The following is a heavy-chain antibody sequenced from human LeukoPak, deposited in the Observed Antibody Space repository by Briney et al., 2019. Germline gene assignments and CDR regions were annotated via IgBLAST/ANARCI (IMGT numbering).Heavy chain of an antibody. Sequence: GGSLRLSCAASGFTVSSNYMSWVRQAPGKGLEWVSLIYSGGSTYYADSVKGRFTISRHNSKNTLYLQMNSLRAEDTAVYYCAKGLWFGELSPFDYWGQGTLVTVSS. V-gene: IGHV3-53*01. D-gene: IGHD3-10*01. CDR3: AKGLWFGELSPFDY. CDR1: GFTVSSNY. J-gene: IGHJ4*02. CDR2: IYSGGST.